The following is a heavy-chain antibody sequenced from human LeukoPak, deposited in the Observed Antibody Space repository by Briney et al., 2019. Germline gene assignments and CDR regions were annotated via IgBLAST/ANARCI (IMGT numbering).Heavy chain of an antibody. CDR2: IYSGGST. CDR1: GFTFSSYA. CDR3: ARVEGSLYYYYYMDV. V-gene: IGHV3-66*01. D-gene: IGHD2-15*01. J-gene: IGHJ6*03. Sequence: GGSLRLSCAASGFTFSSYAMSWVRQAPGKGLEWVSVIYSGGSTYYADSVKGRFTISRDNSKNTLYLQMNSLRAEDTAVYYCARVEGSLYYYYYMDVWGKGTTVTISS.